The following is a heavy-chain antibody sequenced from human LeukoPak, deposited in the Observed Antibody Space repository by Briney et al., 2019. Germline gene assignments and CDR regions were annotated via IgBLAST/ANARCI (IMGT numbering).Heavy chain of an antibody. CDR1: GFTFSNYA. CDR3: AKVTGGDMITYGGLDY. J-gene: IGHJ4*02. V-gene: IGHV3-23*01. CDR2: ISGNGDIT. Sequence: GGSLRLSCAASGFTFSNYAMSWVRQAPGKGLEWVSAISGNGDITYYTDSVKGRFTISRDSSKNTLYLQMNSLRAEDTAIYYCAKVTGGDMITYGGLDYWGQGTLVTVSS. D-gene: IGHD3-16*01.